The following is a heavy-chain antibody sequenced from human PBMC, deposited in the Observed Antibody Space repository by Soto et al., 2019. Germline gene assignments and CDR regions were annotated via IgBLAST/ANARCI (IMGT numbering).Heavy chain of an antibody. D-gene: IGHD4-17*01. CDR3: ARDGSTVVTPEDYYFDY. J-gene: IGHJ4*02. V-gene: IGHV1-18*01. CDR1: GYTFTSYG. CDR2: ISAYNGNT. Sequence: ASVKVSGKASGYTFTSYGISWVRQAPGQGLEWMGWISAYNGNTNYAQKLQGRVTMTTDTSTSTAYMELRSLRSDDTAVYYCARDGSTVVTPEDYYFDYWGQGTLVTVSS.